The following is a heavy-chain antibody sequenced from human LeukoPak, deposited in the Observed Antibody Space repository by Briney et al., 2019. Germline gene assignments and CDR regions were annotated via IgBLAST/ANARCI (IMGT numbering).Heavy chain of an antibody. CDR2: IIPIFGTA. D-gene: IGHD2-15*01. CDR1: GGTFSSYA. V-gene: IGHV1-69*13. J-gene: IGHJ4*02. Sequence: GASVKVSCKASGGTFSSYAISWVRQAPGQGLEWMGGIIPIFGTANYGQKFQGRVTITADESTSTAYMELSSLRSEDTAVYYCASTPPGYCSGGSCYLDYWGQGTLVTVSS. CDR3: ASTPPGYCSGGSCYLDY.